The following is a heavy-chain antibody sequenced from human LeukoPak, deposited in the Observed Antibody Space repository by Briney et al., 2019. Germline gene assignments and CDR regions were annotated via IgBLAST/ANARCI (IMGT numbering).Heavy chain of an antibody. CDR1: GYTFTSYG. V-gene: IGHV1-18*01. J-gene: IGHJ4*02. D-gene: IGHD6-19*01. CDR2: ISAYNGNT. CDR3: ARDPARIAVAANLNCFDY. Sequence: ASVKVSCKASGYTFTSYGISWVRQAPGQGLEWMGWISAYNGNTNYAQKLQGRVTMTTDTSTSTAYMELRSLRSDDTAVYYCARDPARIAVAANLNCFDYWGQGTLVTVSS.